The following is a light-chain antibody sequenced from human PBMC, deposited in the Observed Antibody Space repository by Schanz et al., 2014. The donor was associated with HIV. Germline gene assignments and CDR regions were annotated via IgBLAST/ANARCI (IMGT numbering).Light chain of an antibody. CDR3: QQYYTTPWT. V-gene: IGKV4-1*01. CDR2: WAS. CDR1: QSVLYNSNNKNY. J-gene: IGKJ1*01. Sequence: DIVMTQSPDSLAVSLGERATIHCKSSQSVLYNSNNKNYLAWYQQKPGQPPNLLIYWASTRESGVPDRFSGSGSGTDFSLTITSLQAEDVAVYFCQQYYTTPWTFGQGTKVEIK.